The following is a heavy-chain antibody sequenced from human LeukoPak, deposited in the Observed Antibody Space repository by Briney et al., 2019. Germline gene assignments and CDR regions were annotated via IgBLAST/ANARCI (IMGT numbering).Heavy chain of an antibody. J-gene: IGHJ5*02. CDR1: GYSFTDYY. CDR2: INPNRGGT. Sequence: GASVKVSCKASGYSFTDYYIHWARQAPGQGLEWMGWINPNRGGTSHAQKFQGRVTMTRDTSITTAYMELSSLRSDDTAMYYCARDTCDGVSCYNWFDPWGQGTLVTVSS. D-gene: IGHD4-17*01. CDR3: ARDTCDGVSCYNWFDP. V-gene: IGHV1-2*02.